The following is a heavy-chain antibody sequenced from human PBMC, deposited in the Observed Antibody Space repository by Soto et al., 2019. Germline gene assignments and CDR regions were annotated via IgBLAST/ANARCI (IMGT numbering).Heavy chain of an antibody. Sequence: ASVKVSCKASGGTFSSYAISWVRQAPGQGLEWMGGIIPIFGTANYAQKFQGRVTITADESTSTAYMELSSLRSEDTAVYYCAAVDYYYYYGMDVWGQGTTLTVSS. CDR1: GGTFSSYA. V-gene: IGHV1-69*13. J-gene: IGHJ6*02. CDR2: IIPIFGTA. CDR3: AAVDYYYYYGMDV.